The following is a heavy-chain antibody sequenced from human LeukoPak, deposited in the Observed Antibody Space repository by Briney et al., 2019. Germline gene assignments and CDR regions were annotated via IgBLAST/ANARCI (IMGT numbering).Heavy chain of an antibody. Sequence: GGSLRLSCAASGFAFNTYSMNWVRQAPGKGLEWVAVIWYDGSNKYYADSVKGRFTISRDNSKNTLYLQMNSLRAEDTAVYYCASYYSSSSGAGLDYWGQGTLVTVSS. CDR2: IWYDGSNK. CDR1: GFAFNTYS. D-gene: IGHD6-6*01. V-gene: IGHV3-33*08. CDR3: ASYYSSSSGAGLDY. J-gene: IGHJ4*02.